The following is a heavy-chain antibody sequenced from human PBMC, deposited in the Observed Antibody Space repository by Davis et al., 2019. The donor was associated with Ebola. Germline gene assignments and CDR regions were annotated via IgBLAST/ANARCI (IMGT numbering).Heavy chain of an antibody. Sequence: ASVPVSCKASRYTITDYHVHWVRQAPGHGLEWMAWISPDGRGTNYARKFQGRVTLTRDTSINTAYMELSSLRSDDTAIYYCARLNKDSGTDYWGQGTLVTVSS. CDR2: ISPDGRGT. D-gene: IGHD3-10*01. CDR3: ARLNKDSGTDY. V-gene: IGHV1-2*02. CDR1: RYTITDYH. J-gene: IGHJ4*02.